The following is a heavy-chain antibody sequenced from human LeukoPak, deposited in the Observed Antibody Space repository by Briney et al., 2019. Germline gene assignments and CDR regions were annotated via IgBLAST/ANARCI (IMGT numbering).Heavy chain of an antibody. V-gene: IGHV1-2*02. CDR1: GYTFTVYY. Sequence: ASVKVSCKASGYTFTVYYMHWVRQAPGQGLEWMGWINPNSGGTNYAQKFQGRVTMTRDTSISTAYMELSRLRSDDTAVYYCARLLWFGESNWFDPWGQGTLVTVSS. CDR3: ARLLWFGESNWFDP. D-gene: IGHD3-10*01. CDR2: INPNSGGT. J-gene: IGHJ5*02.